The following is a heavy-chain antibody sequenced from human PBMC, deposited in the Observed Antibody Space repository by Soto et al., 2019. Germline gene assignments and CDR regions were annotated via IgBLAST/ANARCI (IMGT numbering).Heavy chain of an antibody. Sequence: GSLRLSCAASGFTFSNAWMNWVRQAPGKGLEWVGRLESKTDGGTTDYAAPVKGRFTISRDDSKNTWYLQMNSLRADDTAEYNCATRRGYCSSTSCPDAFHIWGQGPMVTVSS. V-gene: IGHV3-15*04. D-gene: IGHD2-2*01. J-gene: IGHJ3*02. CDR1: GFTFSNAW. CDR3: ATRRGYCSSTSCPDAFHI. CDR2: LESKTDGGTT.